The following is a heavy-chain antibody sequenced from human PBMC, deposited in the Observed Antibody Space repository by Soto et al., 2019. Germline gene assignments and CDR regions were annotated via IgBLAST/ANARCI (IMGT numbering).Heavy chain of an antibody. CDR3: ARGGWYYYDSSGYYYEEYYFDY. Sequence: ASVKVSCKASGYTFTGYYMHWVRQAPGQGLEWMGWINPNSGGTNYAQKFQGWVTMTRDTSISTAYMELSRLRSDDTAVYYCARGGWYYYDSSGYYYEEYYFDYWGQGTLVTVSS. J-gene: IGHJ4*02. CDR1: GYTFTGYY. CDR2: INPNSGGT. V-gene: IGHV1-2*04. D-gene: IGHD3-22*01.